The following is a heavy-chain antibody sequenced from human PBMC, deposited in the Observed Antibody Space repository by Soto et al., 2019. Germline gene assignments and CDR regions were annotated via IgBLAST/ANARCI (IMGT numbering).Heavy chain of an antibody. CDR1: GGTFSSYA. Sequence: VASVKVSCKASGGTFSSYAISWVRQAPGQGLEWMGGIIPIFGTANYAQKFQGRVTITADESTSTAYMELSSLRSEDTAVYYCARACSGGSCYSNFDYWGQGTLVTVSS. D-gene: IGHD2-15*01. V-gene: IGHV1-69*13. J-gene: IGHJ4*02. CDR3: ARACSGGSCYSNFDY. CDR2: IIPIFGTA.